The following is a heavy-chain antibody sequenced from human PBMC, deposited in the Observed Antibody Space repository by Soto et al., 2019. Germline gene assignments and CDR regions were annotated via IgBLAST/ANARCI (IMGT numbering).Heavy chain of an antibody. V-gene: IGHV4-39*01. D-gene: IGHD2-21*01. J-gene: IGHJ4*02. CDR1: GDSIRSGSYH. CDR3: VRHVGDRLWYFDY. CDR2: IYYSGTT. Sequence: SETLSLTCTVSGDSIRSGSYHWGWIRQPPGKGLEWIASIYYSGTTYYNPSLKSRVTISVDMSRNQISVKVGSVTAADTSTYYCVRHVGDRLWYFDYWGQGTLVTVSS.